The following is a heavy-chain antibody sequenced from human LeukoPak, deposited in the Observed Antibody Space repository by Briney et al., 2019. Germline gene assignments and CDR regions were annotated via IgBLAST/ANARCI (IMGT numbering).Heavy chain of an antibody. J-gene: IGHJ4*02. Sequence: SVKVSCKASGGTFSSYAISWVRQAPGQGLEWMGRIIPILGIANYAQKFQGRVTITADKSTSTAYMELSSLRSEDTAVYYCARDAYSGSYPPFDYWGQGTLVTVSS. CDR1: GGTFSSYA. CDR2: IIPILGIA. D-gene: IGHD1-26*01. CDR3: ARDAYSGSYPPFDY. V-gene: IGHV1-69*04.